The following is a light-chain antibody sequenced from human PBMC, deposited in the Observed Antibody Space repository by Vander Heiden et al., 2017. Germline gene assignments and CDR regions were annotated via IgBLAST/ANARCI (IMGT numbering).Light chain of an antibody. CDR3: SSYTSSSTLV. CDR1: SSYVGGYNS. V-gene: IGLV2-14*03. Sequence: QSALTQPASVSGSPGQSIALSCTGTSSYVGGYNSVSWYQQHPGKAPKLVIYDVTYRPSGVSNRFSGSKSGNTASLTISGLQNEDEADYYCSSYTSSSTLVFGTGTKVTVL. CDR2: DVT. J-gene: IGLJ1*01.